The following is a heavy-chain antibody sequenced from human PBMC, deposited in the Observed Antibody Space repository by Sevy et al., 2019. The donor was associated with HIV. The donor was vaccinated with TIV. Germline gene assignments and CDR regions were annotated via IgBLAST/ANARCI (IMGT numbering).Heavy chain of an antibody. CDR1: GFTFSDYD. D-gene: IGHD6-13*01. CDR3: ARELMASAGGGLDH. Sequence: GGYLRLSCVASGFTFSDYDMNWVRQSPGRGLEWIAYTTGSGRNRYYADSVKGRFIISRDNAKSSVFLEMNTLRDEYTALYYCARELMASAGGGLDHWGQGIKVTVSS. J-gene: IGHJ5*02. V-gene: IGHV3-48*03. CDR2: TTGSGRNR.